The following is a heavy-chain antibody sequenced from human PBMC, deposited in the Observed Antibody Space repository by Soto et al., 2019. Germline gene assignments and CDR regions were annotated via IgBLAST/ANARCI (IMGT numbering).Heavy chain of an antibody. CDR1: GYTFTSHG. CDR2: ISAYNRNT. D-gene: IGHD6-13*01. J-gene: IGHJ6*02. CDR3: ARGSSSWYDYYYYGMDV. Sequence: GASVKVSCKASGYTFTSHGISWVRQAPGQGLEWMGWISAYNRNTNYAQKFQGRVTMTTDTSTSTAYMELRSLRSDDTAVYYCARGSSSWYDYYYYGMDVWGQGTTVTVSS. V-gene: IGHV1-18*04.